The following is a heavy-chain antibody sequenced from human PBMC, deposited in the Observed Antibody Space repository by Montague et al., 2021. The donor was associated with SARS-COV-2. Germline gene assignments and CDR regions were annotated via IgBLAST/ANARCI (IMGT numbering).Heavy chain of an antibody. D-gene: IGHD3-10*01. V-gene: IGHV4-34*01. CDR3: ARRGSSVWGVTVSAELDY. Sequence: SETLSLTCAVYRRCFSGYYRTRIRKPPEKGLERTGEINQSGSTKNNPSLKSRVIISVDTSKNQFSLKLSSVTAADTAVYYCARRGSSVWGVTVSAELDYWGQGILVIVSS. CDR1: RRCFSGYY. J-gene: IGHJ4*02. CDR2: INQSGST.